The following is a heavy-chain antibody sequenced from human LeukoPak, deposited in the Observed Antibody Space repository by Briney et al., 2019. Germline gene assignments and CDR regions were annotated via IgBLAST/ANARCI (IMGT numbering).Heavy chain of an antibody. V-gene: IGHV1-69*13. CDR3: ARDTYYYDSSGSFDAFDI. Sequence: ASVKVSCKASGGTFSSYAISWVRQAPGQGLEWMGGIIPIFGTANYAQKFQGRVTITADESTSTAYMELSSLRSEDTAVYYCARDTYYYDSSGSFDAFDIWGQGTMVTVSS. J-gene: IGHJ3*02. D-gene: IGHD3-22*01. CDR2: IIPIFGTA. CDR1: GGTFSSYA.